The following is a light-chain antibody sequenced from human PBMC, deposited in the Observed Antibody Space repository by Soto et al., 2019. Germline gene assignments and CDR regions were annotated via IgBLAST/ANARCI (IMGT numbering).Light chain of an antibody. CDR3: QQYHTYSWT. CDR2: KAS. V-gene: IGKV1-5*03. J-gene: IGKJ1*01. Sequence: DIQMTQSPSTLSASVGDRVTITCRASENIGAWLAWYQQKPGKAPKLLIYKASSLQSGVPSRFSGGGSGTEFTLTISSLQPDDFATYYCQQYHTYSWTFGQGTKVDNK. CDR1: ENIGAW.